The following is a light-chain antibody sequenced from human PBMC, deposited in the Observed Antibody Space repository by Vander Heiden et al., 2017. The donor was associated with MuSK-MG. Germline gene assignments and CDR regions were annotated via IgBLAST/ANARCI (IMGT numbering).Light chain of an antibody. CDR3: QQRYSTPLT. CDR1: QSLSSY. V-gene: IGKV1-39*01. J-gene: IGKJ4*01. CDR2: AAS. Sequence: QIAQSPSSLSASVGDRVTITCRASQSLSSYLNWYQQKPGKAPKLLIYAASSLHSGVPARFSGSGSGTDFTLTISSLEPEDFATYYCQQRYSTPLTFGGGTKVEIK.